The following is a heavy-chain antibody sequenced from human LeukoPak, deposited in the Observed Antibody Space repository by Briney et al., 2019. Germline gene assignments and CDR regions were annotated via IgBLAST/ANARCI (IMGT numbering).Heavy chain of an antibody. CDR2: ISYDGSNK. J-gene: IGHJ4*02. D-gene: IGHD5-18*01. CDR3: AKDSVDTAMVY. CDR1: GFTFSSYG. V-gene: IGHV3-30*18. Sequence: GGSLRLSCVASGFTFSSYGMHWVRQAPGKGLGWGAVISYDGSNKYYADSVKGRFTISRDNSKNTLYLQMNSLRAEDTAVYYCAKDSVDTAMVYWGQGTLVTVSS.